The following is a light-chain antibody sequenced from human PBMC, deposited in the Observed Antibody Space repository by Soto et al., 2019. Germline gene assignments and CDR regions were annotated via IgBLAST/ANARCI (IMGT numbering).Light chain of an antibody. CDR1: RSISSY. J-gene: IGKJ2*01. CDR2: AAS. Sequence: DIQMTQSPSSLSASVGDRVTITCRASRSISSYLNWYQQKPGKAPKLLIYAASSLQSGVPSRFSGSGSGTXXTLTISSLQPEDFATYYCQQSYSTPPYTFGQGTKLEIK. V-gene: IGKV1-39*01. CDR3: QQSYSTPPYT.